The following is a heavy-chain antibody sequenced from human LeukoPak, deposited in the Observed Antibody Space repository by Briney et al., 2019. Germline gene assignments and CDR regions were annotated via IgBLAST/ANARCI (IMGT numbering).Heavy chain of an antibody. CDR2: INHSGST. CDR3: ASGFNSSGWYFPN. Sequence: PSETLSLTCTVSGGSFSTTTYYWSWIRQPPGKGLEWIGEINHSGSTNYNPSLKSRVTISVDTSKNQFSLKLSSVTAADTAVYYCASGFNSSGWYFPNWGQGTLVTVSS. D-gene: IGHD6-19*01. V-gene: IGHV4-34*01. J-gene: IGHJ4*02. CDR1: GGSFSTTTYY.